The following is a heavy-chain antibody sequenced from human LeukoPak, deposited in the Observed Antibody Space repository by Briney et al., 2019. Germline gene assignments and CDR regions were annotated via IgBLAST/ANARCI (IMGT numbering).Heavy chain of an antibody. J-gene: IGHJ5*02. Sequence: GGSLRLSCAASGFTFSSYAMHWVRQAPGKGLEGVADISYDGSNKYYADSVKGRFTISRDNSKNTLYLQMNSLRAEDTAVYYCARGIVVVVAAGNLFDPWGQGTLVTVSS. CDR3: ARGIVVVVAAGNLFDP. D-gene: IGHD2-15*01. CDR2: ISYDGSNK. V-gene: IGHV3-30-3*01. CDR1: GFTFSSYA.